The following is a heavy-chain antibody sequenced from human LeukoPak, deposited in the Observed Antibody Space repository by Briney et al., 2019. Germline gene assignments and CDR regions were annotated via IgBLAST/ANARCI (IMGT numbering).Heavy chain of an antibody. CDR1: GGTFSGYA. J-gene: IGHJ6*03. CDR3: AREKGRTDYYYYYYMDV. Sequence: GASVKVSCKASGGTFSGYAISWVRQAPGQGLEWMGGIIPIFGTANYAQKFQGRVTITADESTSTAYMELSSLRSEDTAVYYCAREKGRTDYYYYYYMDVWGKGTTVTVSS. D-gene: IGHD1-14*01. V-gene: IGHV1-69*13. CDR2: IIPIFGTA.